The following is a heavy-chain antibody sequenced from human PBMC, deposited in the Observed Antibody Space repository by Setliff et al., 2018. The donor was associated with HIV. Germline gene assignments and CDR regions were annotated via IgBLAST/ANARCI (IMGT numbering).Heavy chain of an antibody. V-gene: IGHV1-3*01. CDR3: ARWCAAAGCYPAIYHFDS. Sequence: ASVKVSCKASGFTFSKSAIHWVRQAPGQRLELMAWINAANGHAKYSQKFQGRVTITRDTSATIAYMELSSLTSEDTAVYYCARWCAAAGCYPAIYHFDSWGQGTLVTVSS. J-gene: IGHJ4*02. D-gene: IGHD2-2*01. CDR2: INAANGHA. CDR1: GFTFSKSA.